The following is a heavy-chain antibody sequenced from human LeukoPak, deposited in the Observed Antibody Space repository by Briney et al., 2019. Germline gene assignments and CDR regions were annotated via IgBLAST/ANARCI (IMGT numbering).Heavy chain of an antibody. D-gene: IGHD2-2*01. CDR1: GFTFSSYA. J-gene: IGHJ4*02. V-gene: IGHV3-23*01. CDR3: ANSVYCSSTSCSFDY. CDR2: IGAGGTFT. Sequence: GGSLRLSCTASGFTFSSYAMNWVRQAPGKGLEWVSGIGAGGTFTYYADSVKGRFTISRDNSKNTLYLQMNSLRAEDTAVYYCANSVYCSSTSCSFDYWGQGTLVTVSS.